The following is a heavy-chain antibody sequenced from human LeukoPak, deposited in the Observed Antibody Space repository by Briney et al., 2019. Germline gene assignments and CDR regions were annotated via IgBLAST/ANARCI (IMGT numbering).Heavy chain of an antibody. Sequence: GGSLRLSCAASGFTFSSYGMHWVRQAPGKGLEWVAFIRYDGSNKYYADSVKGRFTISRDNSKNTLYLQMNSLRAEDTAVYYCAKDGGDSVGARDAFDIWGQGTMVTVSS. CDR1: GFTFSSYG. J-gene: IGHJ3*02. D-gene: IGHD1-26*01. CDR3: AKDGGDSVGARDAFDI. V-gene: IGHV3-30*02. CDR2: IRYDGSNK.